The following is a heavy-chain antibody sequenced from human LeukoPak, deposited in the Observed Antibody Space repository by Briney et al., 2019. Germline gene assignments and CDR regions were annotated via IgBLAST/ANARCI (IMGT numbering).Heavy chain of an antibody. CDR3: ARRPPMPAADNWLDP. D-gene: IGHD6-13*01. V-gene: IGHV1-2*06. CDR1: DYIFIRHF. Sequence: ASVKVSCKASDYIFIRHFIHWVRQAPGQGLEWIGRIDPNSGGTSFAPKFQGRVTMTRDTSISTAYMEVTRLTSDDTAVYYCARRPPMPAADNWLDPWGQGTLVTVSS. J-gene: IGHJ5*02. CDR2: IDPNSGGT.